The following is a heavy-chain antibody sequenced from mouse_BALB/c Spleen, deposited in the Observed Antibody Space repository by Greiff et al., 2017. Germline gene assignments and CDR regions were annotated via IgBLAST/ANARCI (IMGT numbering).Heavy chain of an antibody. Sequence: EVMLVESGGGLVQPGGSRKLSCAASGFTFSSFGMHWVRQAPEKGLEWVAYISSGSSTIYYADTVKGRFTISRDNPKNTLFLQMTSLRSEDTAMYYCARSPITTVVGNAMDYWGQGTSVTVSS. V-gene: IGHV5-17*02. CDR1: GFTFSSFG. CDR3: ARSPITTVVGNAMDY. D-gene: IGHD1-1*01. J-gene: IGHJ4*01. CDR2: ISSGSSTI.